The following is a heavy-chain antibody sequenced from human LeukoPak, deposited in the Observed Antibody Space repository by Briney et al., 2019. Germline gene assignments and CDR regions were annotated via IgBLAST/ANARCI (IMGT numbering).Heavy chain of an antibody. CDR3: AKYGNSGWVIDN. CDR2: LYFGGYT. CDR1: GASIAGSTDY. D-gene: IGHD6-19*01. J-gene: IGHJ4*02. Sequence: SETLSLTCNVSGASIAGSTDYWGWIRQSPGKGLEWIGSLYFGGYTYYYAPLKSRVTISADSPKNQFSLKLSSVTAADTAVYFCAKYGNSGWVIDNWGQGTLVTVSS. V-gene: IGHV4-39*01.